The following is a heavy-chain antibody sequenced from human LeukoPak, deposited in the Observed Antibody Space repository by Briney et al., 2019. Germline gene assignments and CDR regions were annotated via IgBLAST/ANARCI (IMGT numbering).Heavy chain of an antibody. Sequence: GGSLRLSCAASGFTFSSYAMRWVRQAPGKGLEWVAVISYDGSNKYYADSVKGRFTISRDNSKNTLYLQMNSLRAEDTAVYYCAVVVAATTPDPFDYWGQGTLVTVSS. CDR3: AVVVAATTPDPFDY. J-gene: IGHJ4*02. CDR2: ISYDGSNK. CDR1: GFTFSSYA. D-gene: IGHD2-15*01. V-gene: IGHV3-30-3*01.